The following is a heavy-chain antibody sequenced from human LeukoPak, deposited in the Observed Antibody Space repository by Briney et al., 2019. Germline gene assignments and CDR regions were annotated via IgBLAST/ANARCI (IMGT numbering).Heavy chain of an antibody. J-gene: IGHJ4*02. Sequence: GGSLRLSCTASGFTFGDYTMNWFRQAPGKGLEWVGFIRSKSYGGTTDYAASVKGRFTISRDDSKSIAYLQMNSLRAEDTALYYCARDHTAAAGPQGYWGQGTLVTVSS. CDR2: IRSKSYGGTT. D-gene: IGHD6-13*01. V-gene: IGHV3-49*03. CDR3: ARDHTAAAGPQGY. CDR1: GFTFGDYT.